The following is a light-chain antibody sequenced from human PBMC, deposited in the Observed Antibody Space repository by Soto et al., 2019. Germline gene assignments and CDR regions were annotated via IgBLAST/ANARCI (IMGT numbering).Light chain of an antibody. J-gene: IGKJ4*01. CDR2: AAS. Sequence: DIQLTQSPSSLSASVGDRVTITCRASQSVTTYLNWYQQKPGKAPKLLISAASSLRDGVLSRFSGSGSGTVFTLTINSLHPEDFATYYCQQSFSDPPLSFGGGTRVEVK. CDR1: QSVTTY. V-gene: IGKV1-39*01. CDR3: QQSFSDPPLS.